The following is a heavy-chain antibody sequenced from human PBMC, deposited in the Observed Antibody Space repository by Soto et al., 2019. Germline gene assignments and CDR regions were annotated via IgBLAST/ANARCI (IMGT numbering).Heavy chain of an antibody. D-gene: IGHD5-12*01. CDR3: ARDLDSGYDYYYYGMDV. CDR2: ISADNGNT. J-gene: IGHJ6*02. V-gene: IGHV1-18*01. Sequence: ASVKVSCKASGYTFTSYGIRWVRQAPGQGLEWMGWISADNGNTNYAQKFQGRVTITRDTSASTAYMELSSLRSEDTAVFYCARDLDSGYDYYYYGMDVWGQGTTVTVSS. CDR1: GYTFTSYG.